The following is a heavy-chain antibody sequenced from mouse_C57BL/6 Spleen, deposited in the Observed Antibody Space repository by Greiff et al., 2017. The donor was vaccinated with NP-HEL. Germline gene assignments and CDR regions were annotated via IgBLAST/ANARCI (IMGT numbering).Heavy chain of an antibody. J-gene: IGHJ2*01. D-gene: IGHD2-1*01. V-gene: IGHV1-53*01. CDR2: INPSNGGT. CDR1: GYTFTSYW. Sequence: QVQLQQPGTELVKPGASGYTFTSYWMHWVKQRPGQGLEWIGNINPSNGGTNYNEKFKSKATLTVDKSSSTAYMQLSSLTSEDSAVYYCARMLTSLRYFDYWGQGTTLTVSS. CDR3: ARMLTSLRYFDY.